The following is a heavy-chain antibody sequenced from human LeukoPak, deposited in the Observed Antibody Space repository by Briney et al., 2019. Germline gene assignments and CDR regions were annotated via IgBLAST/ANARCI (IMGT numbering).Heavy chain of an antibody. CDR3: ARALRTVANDY. CDR1: GFTFSSYS. D-gene: IGHD5-12*01. J-gene: IGHJ4*02. Sequence: PGGSPRLSCAASGFTFSSYSMNWVRQAPGKGLEWVSSISSSSSYIYYADSVEGRFTISRDNAKNSLYLQMNSLRAEDTAVYYCARALRTVANDYWGQGTLVTVSS. V-gene: IGHV3-21*01. CDR2: ISSSSSYI.